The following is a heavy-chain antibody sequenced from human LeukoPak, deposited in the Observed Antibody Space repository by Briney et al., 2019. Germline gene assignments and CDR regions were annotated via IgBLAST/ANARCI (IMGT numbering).Heavy chain of an antibody. V-gene: IGHV3-9*01. J-gene: IGHJ4*02. Sequence: GGSLRLSCATSGFTFSDYAMSWVRQAPGKGLEWVSGISWNSGSIGYADSVKGRFTISRDNAKNSLYLQMNSLRAEDTALYYCAKDVVGAYNWNAGEFDYWGQGTLVTVSS. D-gene: IGHD1-20*01. CDR1: GFTFSDYA. CDR3: AKDVVGAYNWNAGEFDY. CDR2: ISWNSGSI.